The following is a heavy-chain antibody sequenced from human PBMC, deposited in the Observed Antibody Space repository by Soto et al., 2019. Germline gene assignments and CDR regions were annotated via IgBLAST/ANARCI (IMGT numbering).Heavy chain of an antibody. Sequence: SETLSLTCTVSGGSISSYYWSWIRQPPGKGLEWIGYIYYSGSTNYNPSLKSRVTISVDTSKNQFSLKLSSVTAADTAVYYCARGYCSSTSCYVFDYWGQGTLVTVSS. J-gene: IGHJ4*02. CDR2: IYYSGST. CDR3: ARGYCSSTSCYVFDY. D-gene: IGHD2-2*01. CDR1: GGSISSYY. V-gene: IGHV4-59*01.